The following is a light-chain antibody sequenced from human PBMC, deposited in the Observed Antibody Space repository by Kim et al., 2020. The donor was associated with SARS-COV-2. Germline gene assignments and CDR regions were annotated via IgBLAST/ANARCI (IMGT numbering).Light chain of an antibody. CDR1: RNIDTY. Sequence: ASVGDRCTITDRASRNIDTYLAWYQQKPGKAPKLLRYMASKLKSGAPSTFSGSGSGTEFTLTTSNLQTDEFATYYSQQYRTYPWTFGQGTKVDIK. CDR2: MAS. CDR3: QQYRTYPWT. V-gene: IGKV1-5*03. J-gene: IGKJ1*01.